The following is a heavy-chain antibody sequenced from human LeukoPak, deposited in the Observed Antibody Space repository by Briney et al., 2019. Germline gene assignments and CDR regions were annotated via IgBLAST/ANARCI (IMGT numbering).Heavy chain of an antibody. J-gene: IGHJ4*02. D-gene: IGHD6-13*01. CDR1: GFTFSSYS. Sequence: GGSLRLSCAASGFTFSSYSMNWVRQAPGKGLEWVSSISSSSSYIYYADSVKGRFTISRDNDKNSLYLQMNSLRAEDTAVYYCARDGGLGEQQLDHWGQGTLVTVSS. CDR2: ISSSSSYI. V-gene: IGHV3-21*01. CDR3: ARDGGLGEQQLDH.